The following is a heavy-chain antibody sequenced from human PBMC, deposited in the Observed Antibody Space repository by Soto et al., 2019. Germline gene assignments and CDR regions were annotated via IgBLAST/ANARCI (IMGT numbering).Heavy chain of an antibody. D-gene: IGHD5-12*01. V-gene: IGHV5-51*01. CDR2: IYPGDSDT. CDR1: GYSFTSYW. CDR3: ARDRGVGSYSGYGDAFDI. J-gene: IGHJ3*02. Sequence: GESLKLSCKGSGYSFTSYWIGWVRQMPGKGLEWMGIIYPGDSDTRYSPSFQGQVTISADKSISTAYLQWSSLKASDTAMYYCARDRGVGSYSGYGDAFDIWGQGTMVTVSS.